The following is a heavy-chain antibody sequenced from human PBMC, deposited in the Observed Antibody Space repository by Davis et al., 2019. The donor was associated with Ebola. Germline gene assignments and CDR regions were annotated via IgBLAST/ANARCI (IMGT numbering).Heavy chain of an antibody. D-gene: IGHD4-23*01. Sequence: GGSLRLSCAASGFTFSNYAMSWVRQAPGKGLEWVSGISGSGATTYYADSVKGRFTISRDNSKNTLYLQMNSLRAEDTAVYYCARARGAYGGTYYFDCWGQGTTVTVSS. CDR1: GFTFSNYA. CDR3: ARARGAYGGTYYFDC. CDR2: ISGSGATT. J-gene: IGHJ4*03. V-gene: IGHV3-23*01.